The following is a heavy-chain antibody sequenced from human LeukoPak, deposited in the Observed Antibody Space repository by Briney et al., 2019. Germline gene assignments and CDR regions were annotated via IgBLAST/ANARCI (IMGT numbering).Heavy chain of an antibody. CDR2: IRNDGNKK. Sequence: GGSLRLSCEASGFTFSNYPMHWVRQAPGKGLDWVAFIRNDGNKKNYAESVKGRFTISRDNSKNTLYLQMVSLSAEDTAVYYCVKVDTWGQGTLVTVSS. CDR1: GFTFSNYP. V-gene: IGHV3-30*02. J-gene: IGHJ4*02. D-gene: IGHD5-18*01. CDR3: VKVDT.